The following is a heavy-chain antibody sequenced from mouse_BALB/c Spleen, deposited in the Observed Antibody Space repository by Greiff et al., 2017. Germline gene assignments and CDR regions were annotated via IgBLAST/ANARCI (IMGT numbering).Heavy chain of an antibody. D-gene: IGHD3-2*01. CDR3: ARSGTARASWFAY. CDR1: GFTFSSFG. Sequence: EVQGVESGGGLVQPGGSRKLSCAASGFTFSSFGMHWVRQAPEKGLEWVAYISSGSSTIYYADTVKGRFTISRDNPKNTLFLQMTSLRSEDTAMYYCARSGTARASWFAYWGQGTLVTVSA. CDR2: ISSGSSTI. J-gene: IGHJ3*01. V-gene: IGHV5-17*02.